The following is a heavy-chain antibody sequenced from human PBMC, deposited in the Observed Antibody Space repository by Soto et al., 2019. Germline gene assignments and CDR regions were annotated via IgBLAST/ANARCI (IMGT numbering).Heavy chain of an antibody. CDR2: IYYSGST. Sequence: QVQLQESGPGLVKPSQTLSLTCTVSGGSISSGGYYWSWIRQHPGKGLEWIGYIYYSGSTYYNPSLKSRVTISVDTSKNQFSLKLSSVTAADTAVYYCARVRAARFRPLYFDYWGQGTLVTVSS. CDR3: ARVRAARFRPLYFDY. D-gene: IGHD6-6*01. CDR1: GGSISSGGYY. J-gene: IGHJ4*02. V-gene: IGHV4-31*03.